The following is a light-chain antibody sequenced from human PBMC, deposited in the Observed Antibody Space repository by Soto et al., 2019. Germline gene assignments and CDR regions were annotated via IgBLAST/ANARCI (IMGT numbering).Light chain of an antibody. CDR2: EGF. J-gene: IGLJ2*01. V-gene: IGLV2-23*01. Sequence: QSVLTQPASVSGSPGQSITISCTGTSSDVGGSGLVSWYQFHPGKAPKLLIFEGFKRPSGVSNRFSGSKSGSTASLTISGPQAEDEADYYCCSYAGRSTWDVVFGGGTKVTVL. CDR3: CSYAGRSTWDVV. CDR1: SSDVGGSGL.